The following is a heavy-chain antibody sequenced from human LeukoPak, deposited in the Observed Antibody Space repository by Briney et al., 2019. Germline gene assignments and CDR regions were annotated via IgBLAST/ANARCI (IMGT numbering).Heavy chain of an antibody. Sequence: PSETLSLTCAVYGGSFSGYYWSWIRQPPGKGLEWIGEINHSGSTNYNPSLKSRVTISVDTSKNQFSLKLSSVTAADTAVYYCARTLIDYGSDWYFDLWGRGTLVTASS. CDR1: GGSFSGYY. V-gene: IGHV4-34*01. D-gene: IGHD4-17*01. J-gene: IGHJ2*01. CDR3: ARTLIDYGSDWYFDL. CDR2: INHSGST.